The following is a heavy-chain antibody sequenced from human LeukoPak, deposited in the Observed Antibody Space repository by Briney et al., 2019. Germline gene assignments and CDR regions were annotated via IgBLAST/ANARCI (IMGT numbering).Heavy chain of an antibody. CDR3: ARHRKSARNYLYYYMDV. J-gene: IGHJ6*03. CDR2: VYFDGDT. V-gene: IGHV4-39*01. D-gene: IGHD6-6*01. Sequence: SETLSLTCTVSGDSIHSVYYFWGWIRQPPGKGLEWIGSVYFDGDTSYSPSLKSRVIISVDTSKNQFSLNLTPVTAADTALYYCARHRKSARNYLYYYMDVWGKGTTVTVSS. CDR1: GDSIHSVYYF.